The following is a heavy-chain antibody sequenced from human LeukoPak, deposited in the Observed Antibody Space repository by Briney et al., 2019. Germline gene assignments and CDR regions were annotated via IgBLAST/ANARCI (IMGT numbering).Heavy chain of an antibody. CDR3: ARSHWGSGWYKTNDY. CDR2: IYYSGST. D-gene: IGHD6-13*01. Sequence: SETLSLTCTVSDGSISSSSYYWGWIRQPPGKGLEWIGSIYYSGSTYYNPSLKSRVTISVDTSKNQFSLKLSSVTAADTAVYYCARSHWGSGWYKTNDYWGQGTLVAVSS. CDR1: DGSISSSSYY. V-gene: IGHV4-39*01. J-gene: IGHJ4*02.